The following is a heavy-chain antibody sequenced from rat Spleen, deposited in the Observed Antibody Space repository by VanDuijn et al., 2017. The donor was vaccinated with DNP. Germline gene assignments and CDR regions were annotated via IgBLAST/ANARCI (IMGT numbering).Heavy chain of an antibody. CDR3: ARHGS. V-gene: IGHV5S23*01. CDR2: ISTSGGST. J-gene: IGHJ2*01. CDR1: GFIFSDYA. D-gene: IGHD5-1*01. Sequence: EVQLVESGGGLVQPGHSLRLSCAASGFIFSDYAMAWVRQAPTKGLEWVASISTSGGSTYYRDSVKGRFTVSRDNAKSTLYLQMDSLRSEDTATYYCARHGSWGQGVMVTVSS.